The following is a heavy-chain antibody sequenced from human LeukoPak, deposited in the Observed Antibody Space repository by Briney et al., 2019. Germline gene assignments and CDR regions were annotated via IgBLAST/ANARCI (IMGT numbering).Heavy chain of an antibody. Sequence: GASVKVSCKASGYTFTRYGISWVRQAPGQGLEWIGWINFYNGNTKYAEKLQGRVTVTTDTSTSTGYMELRSLRSDDTAVYYCARTAAGGLRYYYMDVWGKGTTVTVSS. D-gene: IGHD2-21*02. CDR3: ARTAAGGLRYYYMDV. CDR1: GYTFTRYG. J-gene: IGHJ6*04. CDR2: INFYNGNT. V-gene: IGHV1-18*01.